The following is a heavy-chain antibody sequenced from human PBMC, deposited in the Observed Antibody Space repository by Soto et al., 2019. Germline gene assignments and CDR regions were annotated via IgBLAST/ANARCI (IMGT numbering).Heavy chain of an antibody. CDR2: ISSSSSYT. V-gene: IGHV3-11*06. Sequence: GGSLRLSCAASGFTFSDYYMSWIRQAPGKGLEWVSYISSSSSYTNYADSVKGRFTISRDNAKNSLYLQMNSLRAEDTAVYYCARDLVGYCSGGSCYGESYYYYGMDVWGQGTTVTVS. CDR1: GFTFSDYY. CDR3: ARDLVGYCSGGSCYGESYYYYGMDV. D-gene: IGHD2-15*01. J-gene: IGHJ6*02.